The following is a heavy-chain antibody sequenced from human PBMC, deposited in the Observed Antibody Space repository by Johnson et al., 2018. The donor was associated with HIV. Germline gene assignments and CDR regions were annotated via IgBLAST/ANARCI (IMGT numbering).Heavy chain of an antibody. V-gene: IGHV3-33*01. CDR2: LWYDGSNK. Sequence: QVQLVESGGGVVQPGRSLRLSCAASGFTFSSYGMHWVRQAPGKGLAWVAVLWYDGSNKYCADSVKGRFTISRDKSKNTLYMQMNSLRAEDTALYYCARGVGGAGDDAFDIWGQGTMVTVSS. D-gene: IGHD6-19*01. CDR1: GFTFSSYG. J-gene: IGHJ3*02. CDR3: ARGVGGAGDDAFDI.